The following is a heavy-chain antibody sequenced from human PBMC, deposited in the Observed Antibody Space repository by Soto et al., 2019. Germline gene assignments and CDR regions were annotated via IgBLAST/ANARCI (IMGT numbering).Heavy chain of an antibody. CDR1: GFTFSSYS. Sequence: GGSLRLSCAASGFTFSSYSMNWVRQAPGKGLEWVSSISSSSSYIYYADSVKGRFTVSRDNANNLVFLQMNGLRPEDTAMYYCARDLRGHYGPWGQGTMLTVS. D-gene: IGHD4-17*01. CDR2: ISSSSSYI. CDR3: ARDLRGHYGP. J-gene: IGHJ3*01. V-gene: IGHV3-21*06.